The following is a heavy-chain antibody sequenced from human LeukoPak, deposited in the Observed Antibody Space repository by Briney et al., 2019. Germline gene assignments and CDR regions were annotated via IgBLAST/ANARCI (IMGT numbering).Heavy chain of an antibody. D-gene: IGHD3-10*01. V-gene: IGHV7-4-1*02. Sequence: ASVKVSCKASGYTFTSYAMNWVRQAPGQGLEWMGWINTNTGNPAYAQGFTGRFVFSLDTSVSTAYLQISSLKAEDTAVYYCARAANYYYGSGSYYSSHDYWGQGTLVTVSS. CDR3: ARAANYYYGSGSYYSSHDY. CDR2: INTNTGNP. J-gene: IGHJ4*02. CDR1: GYTFTSYA.